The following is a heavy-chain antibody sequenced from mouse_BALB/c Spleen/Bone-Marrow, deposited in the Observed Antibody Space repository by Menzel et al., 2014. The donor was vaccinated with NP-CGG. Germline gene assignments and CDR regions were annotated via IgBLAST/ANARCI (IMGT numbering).Heavy chain of an antibody. CDR1: GYTFTDYN. CDR3: ARLDGYYVAMDY. CDR2: IYPYSGGT. D-gene: IGHD2-3*01. Sequence: EVKLVESGPELVKPGASVKISCKASGYTFTDYNMHWVKQSHGKSLEWIGYIYPYSGGTGYNQKFKSKATLTVDNSSSTAYMELRSLTSEDSAVYYCARLDGYYVAMDYWGQGTSVTVSS. V-gene: IGHV1S29*02. J-gene: IGHJ4*01.